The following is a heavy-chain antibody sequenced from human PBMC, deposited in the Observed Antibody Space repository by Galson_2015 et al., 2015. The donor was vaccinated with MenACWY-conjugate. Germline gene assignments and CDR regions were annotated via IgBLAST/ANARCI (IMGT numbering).Heavy chain of an antibody. CDR1: GFTFTTYA. V-gene: IGHV3-15*01. CDR3: TTHKPDSWGGLLFHFYMDV. CDR2: IKSQTDGGKI. Sequence: SLRLSCAASGFTFTTYAMSWVRQAPGKGLEWVGRIKSQTDGGKIDYAAPVQGRFTISRDDSKNTLYLQMNSLKIEDTAVYYCTTHKPDSWGGLLFHFYMDVWGKGTTVTVSS. D-gene: IGHD2-21*01. J-gene: IGHJ6*03.